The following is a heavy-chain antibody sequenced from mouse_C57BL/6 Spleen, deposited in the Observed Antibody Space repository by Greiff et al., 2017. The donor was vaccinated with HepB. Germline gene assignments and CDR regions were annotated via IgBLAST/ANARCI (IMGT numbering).Heavy chain of an antibody. V-gene: IGHV14-4*01. CDR3: TTDDGYYRFAY. Sequence: AQLKESGAQLVRPGASVKLSCTASGFNIKDDYMHWVKQRPEQGLEWIGWIDPENGDTEYASKFQGKATITADTSSNTAYLQLSSLTSEDTAVYYCTTDDGYYRFAYWGQGTLVTVSA. CDR1: GFNIKDDY. D-gene: IGHD2-3*01. CDR2: IDPENGDT. J-gene: IGHJ3*01.